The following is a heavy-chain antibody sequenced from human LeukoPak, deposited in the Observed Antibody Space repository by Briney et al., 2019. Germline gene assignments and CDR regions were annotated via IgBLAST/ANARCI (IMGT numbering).Heavy chain of an antibody. J-gene: IGHJ3*02. CDR3: ARQAKTYDFWSGYRGHEAFDI. CDR1: GYSFTSYW. D-gene: IGHD3-3*01. Sequence: GESLKISCKGSGYSFTSYWIGWVRQMPGKGLEWMGIIYPGHSDTRYSPSFQGQVTISADKSISTAYLQWSSLKASDTAMYYCARQAKTYDFWSGYRGHEAFDIWGQGTMVTVSS. CDR2: IYPGHSDT. V-gene: IGHV5-51*01.